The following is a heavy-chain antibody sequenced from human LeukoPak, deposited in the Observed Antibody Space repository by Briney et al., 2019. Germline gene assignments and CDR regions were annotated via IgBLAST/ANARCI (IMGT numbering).Heavy chain of an antibody. CDR1: GFTVSSNY. CDR2: IYSGGST. J-gene: IGHJ3*02. CDR3: ASTIAVAGDAFDI. Sequence: PGGSLRLSCAASGFTVSSNYMSWVRQAPGKGLEWVSVIYSGGSTYYADSVKGRFTISRDNSKNTLYLQMNSLRAEDTAVYYCASTIAVAGDAFDIWGQGTMVTVSS. V-gene: IGHV3-53*01. D-gene: IGHD6-19*01.